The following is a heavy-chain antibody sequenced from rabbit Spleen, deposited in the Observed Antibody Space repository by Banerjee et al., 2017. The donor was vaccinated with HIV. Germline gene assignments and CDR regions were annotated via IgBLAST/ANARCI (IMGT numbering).Heavy chain of an antibody. Sequence: QSLEESGGDLVKPGGTLTLTCKASGFSFSSSYYMCWVRQAPGKGLEWIACIDTGGRDFSYYASWAKGRFTISKTSSTTVTLQMTSLTVADTATYFCARDAGTSFSTYGMDLWAKGPSSPS. CDR2: IDTGGRDFS. V-gene: IGHV1S40*01. CDR3: ARDAGTSFSTYGMDL. D-gene: IGHD8-1*01. CDR1: GFSFSSSYY. J-gene: IGHJ6*01.